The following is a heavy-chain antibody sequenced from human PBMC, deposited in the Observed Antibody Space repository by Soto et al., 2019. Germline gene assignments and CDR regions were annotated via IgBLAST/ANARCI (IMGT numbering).Heavy chain of an antibody. CDR2: ISGSGGST. Sequence: PGGSLRLSCAASGFTFSSYAMSWVRQAPGKGLEWVSAISGSGGSTYYADSVKGRFTISRDNSKNTLYLQMNSLRAEDTAVYYCAKDSRQQWLITRGYYYYGMDVWGQGTTVTVSS. CDR1: GFTFSSYA. CDR3: AKDSRQQWLITRGYYYYGMDV. V-gene: IGHV3-23*01. J-gene: IGHJ6*02. D-gene: IGHD6-19*01.